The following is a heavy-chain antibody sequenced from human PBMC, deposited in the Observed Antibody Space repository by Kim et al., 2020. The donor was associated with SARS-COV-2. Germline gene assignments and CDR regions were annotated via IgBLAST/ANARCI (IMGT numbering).Heavy chain of an antibody. D-gene: IGHD3-22*01. CDR2: INAGNGNT. J-gene: IGHJ4*02. V-gene: IGHV1-3*01. CDR1: GYTFTSYA. CDR3: ARVSNYYDSSTFDY. Sequence: ASVKVSCKASGYTFTSYAMHWVRQAPGQRLEWMGWINAGNGNTKYSQKFQGRVTITRDTSASTAYMELSSLRSEDTAVYYCARVSNYYDSSTFDYWGQGTLVTVSS.